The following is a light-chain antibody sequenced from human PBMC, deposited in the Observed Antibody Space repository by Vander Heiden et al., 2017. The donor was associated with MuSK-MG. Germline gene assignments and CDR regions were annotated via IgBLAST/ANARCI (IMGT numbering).Light chain of an antibody. Sequence: DIVLTQSPATLSLSPGERATLSRRASQSVSSYLAWYQQKPGQAPRLLIYDATNRATGIPARFRGSGSGTDFTLTISSLEPEDFAGYYWQQRSNWPPRTFGGGTKVEIK. CDR3: QQRSNWPPRT. V-gene: IGKV3-11*01. J-gene: IGKJ4*01. CDR1: QSVSSY. CDR2: DAT.